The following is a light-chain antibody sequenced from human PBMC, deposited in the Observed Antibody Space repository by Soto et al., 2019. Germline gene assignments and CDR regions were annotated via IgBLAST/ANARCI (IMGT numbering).Light chain of an antibody. V-gene: IGKV1-5*01. CDR3: QQYNNWYP. CDR1: ENINTW. Sequence: DIQMTQSPSTLSASVGDRVTITCRAGENINTWLAWYQQKPGKAPKLLIYAASSLEGGVPSRFIGSGSGTEFTLTISSLHPDDFATYYCQQYNNWYPFGQGTNLEIK. CDR2: AAS. J-gene: IGKJ2*01.